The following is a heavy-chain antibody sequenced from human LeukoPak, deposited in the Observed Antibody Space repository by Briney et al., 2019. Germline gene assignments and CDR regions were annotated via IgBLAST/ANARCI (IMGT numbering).Heavy chain of an antibody. CDR3: ARGAPQDIAVVPAAPSFDY. Sequence: SETLSLTCAVYGGSFSGYYWSWIRQPPGKGLEWIGEINHSGSTNYNPSLKSRVTISVDTSKNQFSLKLSSVTAADTAVYYCARGAPQDIAVVPAAPSFDYWGQGTLVTVSS. D-gene: IGHD2-2*01. V-gene: IGHV4-34*01. J-gene: IGHJ4*02. CDR2: INHSGST. CDR1: GGSFSGYY.